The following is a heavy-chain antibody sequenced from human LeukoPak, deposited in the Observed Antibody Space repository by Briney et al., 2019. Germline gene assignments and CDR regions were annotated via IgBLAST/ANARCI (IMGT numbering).Heavy chain of an antibody. Sequence: SETLSLTCAVYGGSFSGYYWSWIRQPPGKGLEWIGYIYYSGSTNYNPSLKSRVTISVDTSKNQFSLKLSSVTAADTAVYYCARGKSRGPAERRDAFDIWGQGTMVTVSS. CDR3: ARGKSRGPAERRDAFDI. CDR1: GGSFSGYY. J-gene: IGHJ3*02. CDR2: IYYSGST. D-gene: IGHD3-10*01. V-gene: IGHV4-59*01.